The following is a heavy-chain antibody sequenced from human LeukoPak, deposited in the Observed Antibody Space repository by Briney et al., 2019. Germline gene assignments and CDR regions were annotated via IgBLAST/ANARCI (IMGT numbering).Heavy chain of an antibody. V-gene: IGHV3-64*04. J-gene: IGHJ4*02. Sequence: PGGSLRLSCSASGFTFSTSAMHWARQAPGKGLEYVSSISSDGGSTYYADSVKGRFTISRDNSKNTLYLQMNSLRAEDTALYYCATTQGIYSTPYFFDYWGQGTLVTVSS. D-gene: IGHD4-11*01. CDR3: ATTQGIYSTPYFFDY. CDR2: ISSDGGST. CDR1: GFTFSTSA.